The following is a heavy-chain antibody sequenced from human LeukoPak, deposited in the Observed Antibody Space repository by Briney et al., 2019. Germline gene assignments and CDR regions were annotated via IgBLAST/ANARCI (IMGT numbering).Heavy chain of an antibody. D-gene: IGHD6-13*01. CDR3: ARGRIAAAGTGGEH. V-gene: IGHV3-30-3*01. CDR1: GFTFSSYA. CDR2: ISYDGSNK. J-gene: IGHJ4*02. Sequence: GGSLRLSCAASGFTFSSYAMHWVRQAPGKGLEWVAVISYDGSNKYYADSVKGRFTISRDNSKNTLYLQMNSLRAEDTAVYYCARGRIAAAGTGGEHWGQGTLVTVSS.